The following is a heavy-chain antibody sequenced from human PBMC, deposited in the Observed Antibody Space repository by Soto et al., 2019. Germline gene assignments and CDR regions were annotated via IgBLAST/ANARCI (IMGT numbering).Heavy chain of an antibody. J-gene: IGHJ6*02. V-gene: IGHV3-30*18. CDR3: AKDFRAGGYYYYGMDV. CDR1: GFTFSSYG. D-gene: IGHD1-26*01. Sequence: GGSLRLSCAASGFTFSSYGMHWVRQAPGKGLEWVAVISYDGSNKYYADSVKGRFTISRDNSKNTLYLQMNSLRAEDTAVYYCAKDFRAGGYYYYGMDVWGQGTTVTVSS. CDR2: ISYDGSNK.